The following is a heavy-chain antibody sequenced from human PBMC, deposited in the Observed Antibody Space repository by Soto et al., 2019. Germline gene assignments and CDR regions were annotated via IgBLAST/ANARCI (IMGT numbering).Heavy chain of an antibody. CDR2: IRASSSTI. Sequence: EVQLVESGGGLVQPGGSLRLSCAASGFTFSTHSKNWVRQAPGKGLEWISYIRASSSTIYYADYVKGRFTISGDNAKNSLYLQMHSLRAEDTAVYYCARDKDWGFDYWGQGTLVTVSS. J-gene: IGHJ4*02. D-gene: IGHD7-27*01. CDR1: GFTFSTHS. CDR3: ARDKDWGFDY. V-gene: IGHV3-48*01.